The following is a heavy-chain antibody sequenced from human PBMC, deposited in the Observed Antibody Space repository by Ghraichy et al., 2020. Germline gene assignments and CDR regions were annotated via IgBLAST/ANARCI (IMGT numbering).Heavy chain of an antibody. V-gene: IGHV3-23*01. CDR1: GFIFSSFA. CDR2: ISDNGGNT. D-gene: IGHD3-10*01. Sequence: GESLNISCAASGFIFSSFAISWVRQTPRKGLEWVSAISDNGGNTYYAGPVKGRFAISRDNSKNTLYLHMNSLRAEDTAVYYCARETKDSNSYIIGMDVWGLGTTVTVSS. J-gene: IGHJ6*02. CDR3: ARETKDSNSYIIGMDV.